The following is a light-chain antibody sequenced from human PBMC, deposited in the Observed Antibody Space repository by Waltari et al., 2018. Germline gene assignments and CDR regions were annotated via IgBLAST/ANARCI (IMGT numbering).Light chain of an antibody. CDR1: SSDVATYNL. J-gene: IGLJ2*01. CDR3: CSYAGNKIMI. Sequence: QSALTQPASVSGSPGQSITISCTGTSSDVATYNLVSWYPQHPGKAPRLMLYEDTQRPSGVSNRFSGSKSGNTASLTISGLQAEDGADYYCCSYAGNKIMIFGGGTKLTVL. CDR2: EDT. V-gene: IGLV2-23*01.